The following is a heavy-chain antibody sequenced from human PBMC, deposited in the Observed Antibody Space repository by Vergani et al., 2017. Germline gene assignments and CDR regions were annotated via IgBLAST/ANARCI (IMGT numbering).Heavy chain of an antibody. CDR3: ARSFRPQTFDY. V-gene: IGHV4-59*01. CDR2: IYYSGST. J-gene: IGHJ4*02. Sequence: QVQLQESGPGLVKPSATLSLTCTVSGGSIRLYYWSCVRQPPGKGLEWIGYIYYSGSTNYNPSLKSRVTISVDTSKNQFSLKLSSVTAADTAVYYCARSFRPQTFDYWGQGTLVTVSS. CDR1: GGSIRLYY.